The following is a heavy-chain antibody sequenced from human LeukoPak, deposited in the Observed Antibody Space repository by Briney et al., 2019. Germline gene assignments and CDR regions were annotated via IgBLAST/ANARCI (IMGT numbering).Heavy chain of an antibody. D-gene: IGHD5/OR15-5a*01. CDR3: ATSDTVSTYNWFDP. Sequence: PSETLSLTCTVSGGSISSGGYYWSWIRQHPGKGLEWLGYIYYSGSTYYNPSLKSRVTISVDTSKNQFSLNLSSLTAADTAVYYCATSDTVSTYNWFDPWGQGTLVTVS. V-gene: IGHV4-31*03. CDR2: IYYSGST. J-gene: IGHJ5*02. CDR1: GGSISSGGYY.